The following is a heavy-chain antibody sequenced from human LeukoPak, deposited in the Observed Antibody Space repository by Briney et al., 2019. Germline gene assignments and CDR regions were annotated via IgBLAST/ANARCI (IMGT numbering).Heavy chain of an antibody. CDR2: MNPNSGNT. D-gene: IGHD1-26*01. CDR1: GYTFTSYD. Sequence: ASVKVSCKASGYTFTSYDINWVRQATGQGLEWMGWMNPNSGNTGYAQKFQGRVTMTRNTSISTAYMELSSLRSEDTAVYYCASGLGWELLSYYGMDVWGQGTTVTVSS. CDR3: ASGLGWELLSYYGMDV. V-gene: IGHV1-8*01. J-gene: IGHJ6*02.